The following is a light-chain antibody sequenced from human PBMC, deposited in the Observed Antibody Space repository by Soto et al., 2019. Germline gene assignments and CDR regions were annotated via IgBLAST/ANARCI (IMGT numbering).Light chain of an antibody. Sequence: EIVLTQSPATLSLSPGERAALSCRASQSVSSYLAWYQQKPGQAPRLLIYDASKRAPGIPARFTGSGSGTDSTLTISSLEPEDFAVYFCQQRSNWPSTFGGGTKVEI. CDR3: QQRSNWPST. CDR1: QSVSSY. V-gene: IGKV3-11*01. J-gene: IGKJ4*01. CDR2: DAS.